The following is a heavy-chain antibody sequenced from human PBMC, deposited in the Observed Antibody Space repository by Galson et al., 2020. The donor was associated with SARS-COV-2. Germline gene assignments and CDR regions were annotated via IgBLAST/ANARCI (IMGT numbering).Heavy chain of an antibody. CDR3: ARDLSPLLWFGELQNYETDY. V-gene: IGHV4-4*02. J-gene: IGHJ4*02. Sequence: ASETLSLTCAVSGGSISSSNWWSWVRQPPGKGLEWIGEIYHSGSPNYNPSLKSRVTISVDKSKNQFSLKLSSVTAADTAVYYCARDLSPLLWFGELQNYETDYWGQGTLVTVSS. CDR2: IYHSGSP. CDR1: GGSISSSNW. D-gene: IGHD3-10*01.